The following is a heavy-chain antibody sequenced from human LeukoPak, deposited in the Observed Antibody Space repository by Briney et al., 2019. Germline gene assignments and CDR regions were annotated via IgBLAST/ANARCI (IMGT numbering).Heavy chain of an antibody. Sequence: GGSLRLSCVVSGFTFNKCWMNWVRRAPGKGLEWVAHINPDGRDKYYVDSVKGRFSIYRDNAENSMYLQMNSLRVEDTAVYYCTSWGDTTAEYFQRWGQGTLVTVSS. V-gene: IGHV3-7*01. CDR2: INPDGRDK. D-gene: IGHD2-21*02. CDR1: GFTFNKCW. CDR3: TSWGDTTAEYFQR. J-gene: IGHJ1*01.